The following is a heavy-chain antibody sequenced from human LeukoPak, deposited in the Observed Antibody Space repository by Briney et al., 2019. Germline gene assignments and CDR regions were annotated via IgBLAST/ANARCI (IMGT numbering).Heavy chain of an antibody. CDR3: ARMLYDYYGMDV. CDR1: GFTFSSYA. CDR2: ISYDGSNK. V-gene: IGHV3-30-3*01. D-gene: IGHD2/OR15-2a*01. J-gene: IGHJ6*02. Sequence: GRSLRLSCAASGFTFSSYAMHWVRQAPGKGLEWVAVISYDGSNKYYAGSVKGRFTISRDNSKNTLYLQMNSLRAEDTAVYYCARMLYDYYGMDVWGQGTTVTVSS.